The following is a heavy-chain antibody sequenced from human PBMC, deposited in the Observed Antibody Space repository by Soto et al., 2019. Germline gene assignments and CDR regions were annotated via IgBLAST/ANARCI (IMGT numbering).Heavy chain of an antibody. D-gene: IGHD1-7*01. Sequence: QVKMMESGGGVVQPGRSLRLSCAASGFSLSTYGIHWVRQAPGKALEWLAVISFDGDNIYYSDSMKGRFTISRDNYQNTVYLQLNSLRAADSAMYYCVKDLDEWNYMYHFDLWGQGTLVTVSS. CDR3: VKDLDEWNYMYHFDL. J-gene: IGHJ4*02. V-gene: IGHV3-30*18. CDR1: GFSLSTYG. CDR2: ISFDGDNI.